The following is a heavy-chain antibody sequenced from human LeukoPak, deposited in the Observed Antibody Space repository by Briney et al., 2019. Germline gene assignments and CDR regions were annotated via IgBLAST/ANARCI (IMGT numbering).Heavy chain of an antibody. D-gene: IGHD4-17*01. CDR3: ARAAYGDHYAE. CDR2: IYYSGST. V-gene: IGHV4-59*01. J-gene: IGHJ4*02. CDR1: GGSISSYY. Sequence: NASETLSLTCTVSGGSISSYYWSWIRQPPGKGLEWIGYIYYSGSTNYNPSLKSRVTISVDTSKNQFSLKLSSVTAADTAVYYCARAAYGDHYAEWGQGTLVTVSS.